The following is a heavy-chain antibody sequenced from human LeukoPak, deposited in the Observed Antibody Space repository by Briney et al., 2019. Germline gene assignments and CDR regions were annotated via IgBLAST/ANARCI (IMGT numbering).Heavy chain of an antibody. CDR3: VTVPGDSGYYYNY. J-gene: IGHJ4*02. CDR1: GCRVSGHY. CDR2: IYSDGKT. D-gene: IGHD3-22*01. V-gene: IGHV3-53*05. Sequence: PGGSLRLSCTGSGCRVSGHYMRWVRQAPGKGLEWVSVIYSDGKTFYADSVKGRFTASKDTSKNVMYLQMNSLTVADTALYHCVTVPGDSGYYYNYWGQGTLVTVSS.